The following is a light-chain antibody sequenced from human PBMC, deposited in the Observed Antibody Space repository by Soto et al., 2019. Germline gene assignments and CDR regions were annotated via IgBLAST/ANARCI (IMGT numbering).Light chain of an antibody. V-gene: IGLV2-14*01. Sequence: QSALTQPASVSGSPGQSITISCTGTSSDVGAYNYVSWYQHHPGKVPKLMIYEVSNRPSGVSHRFSGSKSGNTASLTISGLQTEDEADYYCSSFSSITREVFGGGTKLTVL. CDR3: SSFSSITREV. CDR1: SSDVGAYNY. CDR2: EVS. J-gene: IGLJ3*02.